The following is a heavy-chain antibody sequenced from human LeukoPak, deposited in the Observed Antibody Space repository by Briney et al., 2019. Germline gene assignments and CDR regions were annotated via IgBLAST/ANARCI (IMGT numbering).Heavy chain of an antibody. J-gene: IGHJ1*01. V-gene: IGHV3-23*01. D-gene: IGHD3-3*01. CDR3: ARDGIYDFWSGYQYFQH. Sequence: GGSLRLSCAASGFTFSSYAMSWVRQAPGKGLEWVSAISGSGGSTYYADSVKGRFTISRDNSKNTLYLQMNSLRAEDTAVYYCARDGIYDFWSGYQYFQHWGQGTLVTVSS. CDR1: GFTFSSYA. CDR2: ISGSGGST.